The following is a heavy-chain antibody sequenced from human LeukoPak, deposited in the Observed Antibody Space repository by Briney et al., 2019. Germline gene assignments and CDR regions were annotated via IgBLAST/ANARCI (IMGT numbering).Heavy chain of an antibody. J-gene: IGHJ5*02. Sequence: GASVKVSCKASGYTFTGYYMRWVRQAPGQGLEWMGWINPNSGGTNYAQKFQGRATMTRDTSISTAYMELSKLRSDDTAVYYCARDRLIMIRGVIGWFDPWGQGTLVTVSS. CDR1: GYTFTGYY. V-gene: IGHV1-2*02. D-gene: IGHD3-10*01. CDR2: INPNSGGT. CDR3: ARDRLIMIRGVIGWFDP.